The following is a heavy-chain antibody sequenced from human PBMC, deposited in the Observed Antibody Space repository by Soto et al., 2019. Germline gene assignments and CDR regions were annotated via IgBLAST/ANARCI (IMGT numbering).Heavy chain of an antibody. CDR3: ARDFLGYIYGWDAFDI. Sequence: GGSLRLSCAASGFTFSSYWMHWVRQAPGKGLVWVSRINSDGSSTNYADSVKGRFTISRDNAKNTLYLQMNSLRVEDTAMYYCARDFLGYIYGWDAFDIWGQGTMVTVSS. J-gene: IGHJ3*02. D-gene: IGHD5-18*01. CDR1: GFTFSSYW. V-gene: IGHV3-74*01. CDR2: INSDGSST.